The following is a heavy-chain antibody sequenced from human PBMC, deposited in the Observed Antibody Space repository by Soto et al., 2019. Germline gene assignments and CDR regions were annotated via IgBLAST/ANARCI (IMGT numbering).Heavy chain of an antibody. CDR2: ISGSGGST. CDR3: AKLWSIAARPPRTEYYYGMDV. CDR1: GFTFSSYA. D-gene: IGHD6-6*01. Sequence: GGSLRLSCAASGFTFSSYAMSWVRQAPGKGLEWVSAISGSGGSTYYADSVKGRFTISRDNSKNTLYLQMNSLRAEDTAVYYCAKLWSIAARPPRTEYYYGMDVWGQGTTVTVSS. J-gene: IGHJ6*02. V-gene: IGHV3-23*01.